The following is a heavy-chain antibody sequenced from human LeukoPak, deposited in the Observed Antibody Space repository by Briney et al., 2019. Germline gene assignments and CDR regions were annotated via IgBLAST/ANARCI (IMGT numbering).Heavy chain of an antibody. CDR2: ISGGGGTT. V-gene: IGHV3-23*01. D-gene: IGHD3-9*01. CDR3: TKAKVSSVTYVDWFPWN. J-gene: IGHJ4*02. Sequence: PGRSLRLSCVASGFTFSSYAMNWVRQAPGKGLEWVAVISGGGGTTIYADSVKGRFTISRDDSKKTLYLQINSLRAEATTVYYCTKAKVSSVTYVDWFPWNWGQGALVTVSS. CDR1: GFTFSSYA.